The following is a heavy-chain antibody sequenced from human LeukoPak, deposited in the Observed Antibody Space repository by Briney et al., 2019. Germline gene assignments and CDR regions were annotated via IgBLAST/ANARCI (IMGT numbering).Heavy chain of an antibody. D-gene: IGHD3-10*01. V-gene: IGHV3-23*01. CDR2: IGGSGGDT. CDR1: GFTFSHYA. CDR3: AKDVGVILYDY. J-gene: IGHJ4*02. Sequence: GRSLRLSCTASGFTFSHYAMAWVRQAAGKGLEWVSTIGGSGGDTHYADSVKGRFAISRDNSKNTLYLQMNSLRAEDTAVYYCAKDVGVILYDYWGQGTLVTVSS.